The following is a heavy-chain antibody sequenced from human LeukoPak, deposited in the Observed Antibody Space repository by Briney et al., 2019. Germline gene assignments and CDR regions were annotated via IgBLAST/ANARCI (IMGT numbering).Heavy chain of an antibody. CDR1: GKPLSELA. CDR3: SAFARGFNRGIPVAGYFNF. Sequence: ASVKVSCKVSGKPLSELAVHWVRQSPTQGLEWMGGFDPEDAETVYTQKFQGRITMTEDKSTDTGYMELSGLSSEDSAVYFCSAFARGFNRGIPVAGYFNFWGQGTLVTVSS. J-gene: IGHJ4*02. V-gene: IGHV1-24*01. CDR2: FDPEDAET. D-gene: IGHD6-19*01.